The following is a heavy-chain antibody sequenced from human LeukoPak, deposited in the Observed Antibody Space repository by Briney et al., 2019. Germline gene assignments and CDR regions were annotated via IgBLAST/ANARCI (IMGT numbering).Heavy chain of an antibody. D-gene: IGHD6-19*01. CDR1: GFAVNTYY. Sequence: PGGSLRLSCAASGFAVNTYYMSWIRQAPGKGLEWVSMINTGGSTRYADSVKGRFTISRDNSKNTVYLQMNSLRADDTALYYCSRDSSQSHASDIWGQGTMVTVSS. V-gene: IGHV3-53*01. CDR2: INTGGST. CDR3: SRDSSQSHASDI. J-gene: IGHJ3*02.